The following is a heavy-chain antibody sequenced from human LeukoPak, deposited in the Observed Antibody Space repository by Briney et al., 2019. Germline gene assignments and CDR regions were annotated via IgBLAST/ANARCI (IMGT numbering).Heavy chain of an antibody. CDR1: GASISSHY. J-gene: IGHJ3*02. V-gene: IGHV4-4*07. CDR2: IYTSGST. CDR3: ARDGHKDGYSYGWDAFDI. D-gene: IGHD5-24*01. Sequence: SETLSLTCTVSGASISSHYWSWIRQPAGKGLEWIGRIYTSGSTHYNPSLKSRVTMSVDTSKNHFSLKLSSVTAADTAVYYCARDGHKDGYSYGWDAFDIWGRGTMVTVSS.